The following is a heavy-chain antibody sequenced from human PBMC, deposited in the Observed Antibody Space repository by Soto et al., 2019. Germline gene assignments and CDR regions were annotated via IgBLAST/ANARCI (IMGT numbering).Heavy chain of an antibody. V-gene: IGHV1-24*01. J-gene: IGHJ6*02. Sequence: ASVKVSCKVSGYTLTELSMHWVRQAPGKGLEWMGGFDPEDGETIYAQKFQGRVTMTEDTSTDTAYMELSSLRSEDTAVYYCATSFIENTLSGHYYYGMDVWGQGTTVPVSS. CDR2: FDPEDGET. D-gene: IGHD2-15*01. CDR3: ATSFIENTLSGHYYYGMDV. CDR1: GYTLTELS.